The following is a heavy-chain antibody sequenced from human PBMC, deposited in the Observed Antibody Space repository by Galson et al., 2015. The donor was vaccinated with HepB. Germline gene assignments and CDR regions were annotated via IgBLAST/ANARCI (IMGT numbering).Heavy chain of an antibody. V-gene: IGHV3-30*03. CDR2: ISHDGYHM. J-gene: IGHJ5*02. Sequence: PLTLSCAASGFTFNTYALDWVRQAPGNGLECVSLISHDGYHMHYAASVGGRFTISRDNSQDTLHLRLSSLTAEDTAVYYCARALPSPSSIVRNPLDRWGQGTLVTVSS. D-gene: IGHD3-10*01. CDR3: ARALPSPSSIVRNPLDR. CDR1: GFTFNTYA.